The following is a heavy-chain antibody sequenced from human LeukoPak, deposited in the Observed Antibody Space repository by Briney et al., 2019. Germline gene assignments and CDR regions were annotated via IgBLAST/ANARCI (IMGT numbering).Heavy chain of an antibody. Sequence: GSLRLSCAASGFTHSSNYILWVREAPGKGLEWVSVIYSGGSTYYADSVKGRFTISRDNSKNTLYLQMNSLRAEDTAVYYCASTFYGDSPPYWGQGTLVTVSS. CDR2: IYSGGST. J-gene: IGHJ4*02. V-gene: IGHV3-66*01. CDR3: ASTFYGDSPPY. CDR1: GFTHSSNY. D-gene: IGHD4-17*01.